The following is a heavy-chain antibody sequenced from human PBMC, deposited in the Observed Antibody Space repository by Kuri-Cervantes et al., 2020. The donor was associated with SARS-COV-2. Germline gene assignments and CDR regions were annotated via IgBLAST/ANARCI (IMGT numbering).Heavy chain of an antibody. CDR2: ISAYNGNT. CDR1: GGTFSSYA. Sequence: ASVKVSCKASGGTFSSYAISWVRQAPGQGLEWMGWISAYNGNTNYAQKLQGRVTMTTDTSTSTAYMELRSLRSDDTAVYYCASGYSYGHTPDYYYYGMDVWGQGTTVTVSS. D-gene: IGHD5-18*01. CDR3: ASGYSYGHTPDYYYYGMDV. V-gene: IGHV1-18*01. J-gene: IGHJ6*02.